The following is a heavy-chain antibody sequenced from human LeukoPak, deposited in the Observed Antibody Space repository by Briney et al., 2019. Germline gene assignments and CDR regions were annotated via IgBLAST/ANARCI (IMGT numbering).Heavy chain of an antibody. Sequence: ASVKVSCKASGYTFTSFGISWVRQAPGQGLEWMGWISAYNGNTNYAQKLQGRVTMTTDTSTSTAYMELRSLRSDDTAVYYCARDPQPVVVPAAMGYWGQGTLVTVSS. CDR1: GYTFTSFG. V-gene: IGHV1-18*01. D-gene: IGHD2-2*01. CDR3: ARDPQPVVVPAAMGY. J-gene: IGHJ4*02. CDR2: ISAYNGNT.